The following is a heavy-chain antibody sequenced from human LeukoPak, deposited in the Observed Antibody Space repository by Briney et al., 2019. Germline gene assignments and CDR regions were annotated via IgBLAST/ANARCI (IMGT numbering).Heavy chain of an antibody. V-gene: IGHV1-69-2*01. CDR3: ATRGYSYGYNY. Sequence: ASVKASCKVSGYTFTDYYMHWVQQAPGKGLEWMGLVDPEDGETIYAEKFQGRVTITADTSTDTAYMELSSLRSEDTAVYYCATRGYSYGYNYWGQGTLVTVSS. CDR1: GYTFTDYY. J-gene: IGHJ4*02. CDR2: VDPEDGET. D-gene: IGHD5-18*01.